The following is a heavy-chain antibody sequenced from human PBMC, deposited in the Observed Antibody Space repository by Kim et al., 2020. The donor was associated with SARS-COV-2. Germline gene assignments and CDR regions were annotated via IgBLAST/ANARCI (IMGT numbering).Heavy chain of an antibody. V-gene: IGHV3-48*03. Sequence: GGSLRLSCAASGFTFSSYEMNWVRQAPGKGLEWVSYISSSGSTIYYADSVKGRFTISRDNAKNSLYLQMNSLRAEDTAVYYCAREPNIVVVPAAAYYFDYWGQGTLVTVSS. J-gene: IGHJ4*02. CDR3: AREPNIVVVPAAAYYFDY. CDR2: ISSSGSTI. CDR1: GFTFSSYE. D-gene: IGHD2-2*01.